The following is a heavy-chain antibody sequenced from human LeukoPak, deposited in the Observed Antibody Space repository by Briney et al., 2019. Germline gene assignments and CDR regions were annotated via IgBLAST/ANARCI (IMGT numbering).Heavy chain of an antibody. V-gene: IGHV3-11*01. CDR3: ARVQLWLRGYYYYMDV. D-gene: IGHD5-18*01. CDR2: ISSSGSTI. Sequence: GGSLRLPCAASGFTFSDYYMSWIRQAPGKGLEWVSYISSSGSTIYYADSVKGRFTISRDNAKNSLYLQMNSLRAEDTAVYYCARVQLWLRGYYYYMDVWGKGTTVTISS. CDR1: GFTFSDYY. J-gene: IGHJ6*03.